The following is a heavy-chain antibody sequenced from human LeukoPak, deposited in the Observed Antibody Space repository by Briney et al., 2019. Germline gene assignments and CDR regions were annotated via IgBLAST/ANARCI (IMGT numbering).Heavy chain of an antibody. V-gene: IGHV3-30*04. CDR2: ISYDGSNK. J-gene: IGHJ4*02. CDR3: ARDLYDFWSGYYIRWGPFDY. CDR1: GFTFSSYA. D-gene: IGHD3-3*01. Sequence: GGSLRLSCAASGFTFSSYAMHWVRQAPGKGLEWVAVISYDGSNKYYADSVKGRFTISRDNSKNTLYLQMNSLRAEDTAVYYCARDLYDFWSGYYIRWGPFDYWGQGTLVTVSS.